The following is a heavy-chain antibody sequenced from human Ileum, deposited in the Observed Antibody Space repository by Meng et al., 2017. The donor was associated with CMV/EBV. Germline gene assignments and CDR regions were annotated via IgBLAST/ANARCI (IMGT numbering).Heavy chain of an antibody. V-gene: IGHV3-23*01. Sequence: AGFTFSSYGMSWDRQGPGNGLEWGSAISGSGGSTYNADSVKGRFTISRDNSKNTLYLQMNSLRAEDTAVYYCAKTDIVVVPAAIHYWGQGTLVTVSS. CDR2: ISGSGGST. CDR3: AKTDIVVVPAAIHY. CDR1: GFTFSSYG. D-gene: IGHD2-2*02. J-gene: IGHJ4*02.